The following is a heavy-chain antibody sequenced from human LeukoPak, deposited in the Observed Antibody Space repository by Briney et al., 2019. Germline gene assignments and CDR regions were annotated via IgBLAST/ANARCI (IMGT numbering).Heavy chain of an antibody. Sequence: GGSLRLSCTASGFTFGDYAMSWVRQAPGKGLEWVGFIRSKAYGGTTEYAASVKGRFTISRDDSKSIAYLQMNSLETEDTAVYYCTRGNIMVRGPSWDYYFDYWGQGTLVTVSS. V-gene: IGHV3-49*04. CDR3: TRGNIMVRGPSWDYYFDY. CDR1: GFTFGDYA. J-gene: IGHJ4*02. D-gene: IGHD3-10*01. CDR2: IRSKAYGGTT.